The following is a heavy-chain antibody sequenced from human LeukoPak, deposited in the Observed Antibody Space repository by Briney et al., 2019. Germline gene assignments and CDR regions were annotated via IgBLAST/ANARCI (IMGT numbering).Heavy chain of an antibody. CDR1: GFTFDDHG. V-gene: IGHV3-20*04. J-gene: IGHJ4*02. CDR3: ARALMGARAYYFDY. Sequence: PGGSLRLSCAASGFTFDDHGMSWVRQAPGKGLEWVSGINWNGGSTGYADSVKGRFTISRDNAKNSLYLQMNSLRAEDTAVYYCARALMGARAYYFDYWGQGTLVTVSS. CDR2: INWNGGST. D-gene: IGHD1-26*01.